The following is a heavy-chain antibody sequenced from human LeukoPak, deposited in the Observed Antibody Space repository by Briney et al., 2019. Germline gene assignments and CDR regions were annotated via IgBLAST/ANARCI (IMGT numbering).Heavy chain of an antibody. V-gene: IGHV4-59*01. CDR1: GGSISSYY. CDR3: ARERGSSWDFDY. Sequence: SETLSLTCTVSGGSISSYYWSWIRQPPGKGLEWIGYIYYRGSTNYNPSLKSRVTISVDTSKNQFSLKLSSVTAADTAVYYCARERGSSWDFDYWGQGTLVTVSS. CDR2: IYYRGST. D-gene: IGHD6-13*01. J-gene: IGHJ4*02.